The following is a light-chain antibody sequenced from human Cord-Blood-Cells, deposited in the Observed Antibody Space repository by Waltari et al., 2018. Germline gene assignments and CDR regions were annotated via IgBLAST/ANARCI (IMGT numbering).Light chain of an antibody. CDR3: QVWDSSNVV. V-gene: IGLV3-9*01. CDR1: NIGRKN. J-gene: IGLJ2*01. CDR2: RDS. Sequence: SYELTQPPSVSVALGQTARITCGGNNIGRKNAHWYQQKPGQAPVLVIYRDSNRPSGIPERFSGSNSGNTATLTISRAQAGDEADYYCQVWDSSNVVFGGGTKLTVL.